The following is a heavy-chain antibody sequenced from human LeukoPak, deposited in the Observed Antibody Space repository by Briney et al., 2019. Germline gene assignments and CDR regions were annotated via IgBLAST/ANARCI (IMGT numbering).Heavy chain of an antibody. CDR3: ARQDCSGGKFSADDAFDI. Sequence: PSETLSLTCTVPSCPIRSYYWSWIRQPPGKGLDWIGYIYYSGSPNYNPSLKSRVTISVDRSKNQLSLKRTSVTAAHTAVYFCARQDCSGGKFSADDAFDICGQGKMVTVSS. CDR2: IYYSGSP. J-gene: IGHJ3*02. V-gene: IGHV4-59*08. CDR1: SCPIRSYY. D-gene: IGHD2-15*01.